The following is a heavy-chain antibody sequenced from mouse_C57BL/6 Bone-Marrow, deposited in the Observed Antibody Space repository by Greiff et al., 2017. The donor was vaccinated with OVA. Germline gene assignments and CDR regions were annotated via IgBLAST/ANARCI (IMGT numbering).Heavy chain of an antibody. CDR1: GFTFSSYG. CDR3: ARQDGYSWFAY. V-gene: IGHV5-6*01. CDR2: ISSGGSYP. J-gene: IGHJ3*01. D-gene: IGHD2-3*01. Sequence: EVKLMESGGDLVKPGGSLKLSCAASGFTFSSYGMSWVRQTPDKRLEWVATISSGGSYPYYPDSVKGRFTISRDNATNTLYLQMSSLKSEDTAMYYCARQDGYSWFAYWGQGTLVTVSA.